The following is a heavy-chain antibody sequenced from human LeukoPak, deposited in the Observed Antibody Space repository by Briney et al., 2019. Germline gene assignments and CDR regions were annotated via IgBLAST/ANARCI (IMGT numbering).Heavy chain of an antibody. CDR1: GGSISSSSYY. CDR2: IYYSGST. V-gene: IGHV4-39*07. CDR3: ARDSLRVDHAFDI. J-gene: IGHJ3*02. Sequence: KPSETLSLTCTVSGGSISSSSYYWGWIRQPPGKGLEWIGSIYYSGSTYYNPSLKSRVTISVDTSKNQFSLKLSSVTAADTAVYYCARDSLRVDHAFDIWGQGTMVTVSS. D-gene: IGHD4-17*01.